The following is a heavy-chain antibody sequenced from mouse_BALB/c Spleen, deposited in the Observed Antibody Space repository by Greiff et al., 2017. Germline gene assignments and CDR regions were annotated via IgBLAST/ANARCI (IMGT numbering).Heavy chain of an antibody. CDR3: ARVGGNSAWFAY. D-gene: IGHD2-1*01. Sequence: EVHLVESGGGLVQPGGSRKLSCAASGFTFSSFGMHWVRQAPEKGLEWVAYISSGSSTIYYADTVKGRFTISRDNPKNTLFLQMTSLRSEDTAMYYCARVGGNSAWFAYWGQGTLVTVSA. J-gene: IGHJ3*01. CDR1: GFTFSSFG. V-gene: IGHV5-17*02. CDR2: ISSGSSTI.